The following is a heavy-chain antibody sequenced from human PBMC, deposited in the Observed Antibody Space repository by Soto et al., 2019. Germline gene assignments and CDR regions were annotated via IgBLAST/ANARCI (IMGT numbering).Heavy chain of an antibody. Sequence: PGGSLRLSCAVSGFNVMSYWMSWVHQAPGKGLEWVASVKEDGSELYYLHSVRGRFSISRDSAGNALHLTMNYLSAEDTGVYFCARDIGFDYVNWGQGIPVTVSS. V-gene: IGHV3-7*01. D-gene: IGHD3-16*01. CDR3: ARDIGFDYVN. CDR2: VKEDGSEL. CDR1: GFNVMSYW. J-gene: IGHJ4*02.